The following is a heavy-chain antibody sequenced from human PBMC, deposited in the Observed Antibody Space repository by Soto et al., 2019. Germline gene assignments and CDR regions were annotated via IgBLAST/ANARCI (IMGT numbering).Heavy chain of an antibody. J-gene: IGHJ4*02. CDR3: ARDLRGGSYRYYFDY. Sequence: GGSLRLSCAASGFTFSSYSMNWVRQAPGKGLEWVSSISSSSSYIYYADSVKGRFTISGDNAKNSLYLQMNSLRAEDTAVYYCARDLRGGSYRYYFDYWGQGTLVTVSS. CDR1: GFTFSSYS. V-gene: IGHV3-21*01. CDR2: ISSSSSYI. D-gene: IGHD1-26*01.